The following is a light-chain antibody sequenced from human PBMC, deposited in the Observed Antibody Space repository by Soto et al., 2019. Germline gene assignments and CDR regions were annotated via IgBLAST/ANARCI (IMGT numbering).Light chain of an antibody. CDR3: CSYAGNAYV. Sequence: QSALTQPRSVSGSPGQSVTISCTGTSSDVGGYNFVTWYQQHPDKAPKLLIYAVSKRPSGVPDHFSGSKSGNTASLTISGLQAEDVADYYCCSYAGNAYVFGTGTKVTVL. CDR1: SSDVGGYNF. J-gene: IGLJ1*01. CDR2: AVS. V-gene: IGLV2-11*01.